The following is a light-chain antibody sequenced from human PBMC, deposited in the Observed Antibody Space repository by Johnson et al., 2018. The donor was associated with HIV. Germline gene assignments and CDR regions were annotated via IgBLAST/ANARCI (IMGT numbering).Light chain of an antibody. CDR2: ENN. CDR3: GTWEGSLRAYV. V-gene: IGLV1-51*02. Sequence: QSVLTQPPSVSAAPGQKVTISFSGRSSDMGNYAISWYQQLPGTVPKLLMYENNKRPSGIPDRFSGSKSGTSATLGITGLQAGDEADYYCGTWEGSLRAYVFGTETKVTVL. CDR1: SSDMGNYA. J-gene: IGLJ1*01.